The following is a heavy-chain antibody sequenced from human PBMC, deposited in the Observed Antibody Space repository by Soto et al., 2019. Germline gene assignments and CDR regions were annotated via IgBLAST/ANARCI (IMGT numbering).Heavy chain of an antibody. V-gene: IGHV4-34*01. D-gene: IGHD3-16*01. CDR2: INHSGST. CDR1: GGSFSGYY. J-gene: IGHJ6*03. Sequence: PSETLSLTCAVYGGSFSGYYWSWIRQPPGKGLEWIGEINHSGSTNYNPSLKSRVTISVDTSMNQFSLKLSSVTAADTAVYYCARLGLSSYYYYYMDVWGKGTTVTVSS. CDR3: ARLGLSSYYYYYMDV.